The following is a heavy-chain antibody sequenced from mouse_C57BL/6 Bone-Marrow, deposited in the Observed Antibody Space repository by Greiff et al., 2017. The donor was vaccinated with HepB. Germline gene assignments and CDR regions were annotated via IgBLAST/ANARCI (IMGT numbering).Heavy chain of an antibody. CDR3: AIEGVDGYCAWFAY. CDR2: IHPSDSDT. Sequence: QVHVKQPGAELVKPGASVKVSCKASGYTFTSYWMHWVKQRPGQGLEWIGRIHPSDSDTNYNQKFKGKATLTVDKSSSTAYMQLSSLTSEDSAVYYCAIEGVDGYCAWFAYWGQGTLVTVSA. CDR1: GYTFTSYW. D-gene: IGHD2-3*01. J-gene: IGHJ3*01. V-gene: IGHV1-74*01.